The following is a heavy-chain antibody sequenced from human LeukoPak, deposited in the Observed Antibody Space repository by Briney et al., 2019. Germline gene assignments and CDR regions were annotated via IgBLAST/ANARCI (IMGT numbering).Heavy chain of an antibody. CDR1: GYTFTSYG. J-gene: IGHJ5*02. CDR3: ARVVPAATLRGWFDP. CDR2: ISAYNGNT. Sequence: WASVKVSCKASGYTFTSYGISWVRQAPGQGLEWMGWISAYNGNTNYAQKLQGRVTMTTDTSTSTAYMELRSLRSDDTAVYYCARVVPAATLRGWFDPWGQGTLVTVSS. V-gene: IGHV1-18*01. D-gene: IGHD2-2*01.